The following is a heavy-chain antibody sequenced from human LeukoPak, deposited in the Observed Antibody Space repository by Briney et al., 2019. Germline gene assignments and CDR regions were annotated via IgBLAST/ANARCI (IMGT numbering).Heavy chain of an antibody. CDR3: ARSGELSEFDY. Sequence: GGSLILSCAASGFTFSSYWMSWVRQAPGKGLEWVASTKQDGSEKYYVDSVKGRFTISRDNAKNSLYLQMNSLRAEDTAVYYCARSGELSEFDYWGQGTLVTVSP. CDR1: GFTFSSYW. V-gene: IGHV3-7*01. D-gene: IGHD3-10*01. J-gene: IGHJ4*02. CDR2: TKQDGSEK.